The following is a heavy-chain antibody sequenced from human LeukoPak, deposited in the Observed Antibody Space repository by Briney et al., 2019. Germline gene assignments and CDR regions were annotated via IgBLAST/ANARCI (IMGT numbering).Heavy chain of an antibody. CDR3: AKDGYSSIPACHFEY. D-gene: IGHD6-13*01. CDR1: GFTFSSYA. CDR2: ISYDGSNK. Sequence: GGSLRLSCAASGFTFSSYAMHWVRQAPGKGLEWVSVISYDGSNKYYADSVKGRFTISRDNSKTTLYLHLNSLRVEDAAVYYCAKDGYSSIPACHFEYWGQGTPVTVSS. V-gene: IGHV3-30-3*01. J-gene: IGHJ4*02.